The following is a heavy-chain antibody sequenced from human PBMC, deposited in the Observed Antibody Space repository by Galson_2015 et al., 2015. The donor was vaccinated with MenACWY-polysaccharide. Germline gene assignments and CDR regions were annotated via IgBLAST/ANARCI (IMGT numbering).Heavy chain of an antibody. D-gene: IGHD1-26*01. CDR3: ATRRVGATPFDY. CDR1: EFPFSSYA. CDR2: ISDSGFST. Sequence: LRLSCAASEFPFSSYAMNWARRAPGKGLEWVSAISDSGFSTFYTDSVKGRFTISRDNSKNTLYLQMNSLRAEDTAVYYCATRRVGATPFDYWGQGSLVTVST. V-gene: IGHV3-23*01. J-gene: IGHJ4*02.